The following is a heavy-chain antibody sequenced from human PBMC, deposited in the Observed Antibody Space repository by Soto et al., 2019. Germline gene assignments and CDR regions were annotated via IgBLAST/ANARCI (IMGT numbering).Heavy chain of an antibody. CDR2: ISGSGGST. D-gene: IGHD6-19*01. CDR1: GFTFSSYA. V-gene: IGHV3-23*01. J-gene: IGHJ4*02. CDR3: AKDRSSGPTGRFEY. Sequence: PGGSLRLSCAASGFTFSSYAMSWVRQAPGKGLEWVSAISGSGGSTYYADSVKGRFTISRDNSKNTLYLQMNSLRAEDRAVYYCAKDRSSGPTGRFEYWGQGSQVTVSS.